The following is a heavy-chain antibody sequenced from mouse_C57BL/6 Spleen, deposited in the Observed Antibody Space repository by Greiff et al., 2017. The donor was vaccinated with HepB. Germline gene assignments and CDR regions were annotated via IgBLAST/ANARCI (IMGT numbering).Heavy chain of an antibody. CDR2: IDPEDGET. D-gene: IGHD1-1*01. Sequence: VQLKESGAELVKPGASVKLSCTASGFNIKDYYMHWVKQRTEQGLEWIGRIDPEDGETKYAPKFQGKATITADTSSNTAYLQLSSLTSEDTAVYYCASPYYDGSSFYAMDYWGQGTSVTVSS. CDR3: ASPYYDGSSFYAMDY. CDR1: GFNIKDYY. J-gene: IGHJ4*01. V-gene: IGHV14-2*01.